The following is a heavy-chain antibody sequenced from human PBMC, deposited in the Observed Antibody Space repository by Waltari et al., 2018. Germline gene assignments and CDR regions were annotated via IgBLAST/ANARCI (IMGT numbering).Heavy chain of an antibody. J-gene: IGHJ4*02. CDR3: ARSPLYCSGGSCPFGY. D-gene: IGHD2-15*01. Sequence: QVQLVQSGAEVKKPGSSVKVSCKASGSPFSSYALRGVRQAPGQGLEWMGGIIPIFGTANYAQKFQGRVTITADESTSTADMELSSLRSEDTAVYYCARSPLYCSGGSCPFGYWGQGTLVTVSS. V-gene: IGHV1-69*13. CDR1: GSPFSSYA. CDR2: IIPIFGTA.